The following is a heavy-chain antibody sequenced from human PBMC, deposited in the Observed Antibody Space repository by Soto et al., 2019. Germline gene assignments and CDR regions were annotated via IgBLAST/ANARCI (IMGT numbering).Heavy chain of an antibody. J-gene: IGHJ5*02. D-gene: IGHD3-3*01. CDR3: ARYASDFWSGYPNWFDP. V-gene: IGHV3-11*01. CDR2: ISSSGSTI. CDR1: GFTFSDYY. Sequence: GGSLRLSCAASGFTFSDYYMSWIRQAPGKGLEWGSYISSSGSTIYYADSVKGRFTISRDNAKNSLYLQMNSLRAEDTAVYYCARYASDFWSGYPNWFDPWGQGTLVTVSS.